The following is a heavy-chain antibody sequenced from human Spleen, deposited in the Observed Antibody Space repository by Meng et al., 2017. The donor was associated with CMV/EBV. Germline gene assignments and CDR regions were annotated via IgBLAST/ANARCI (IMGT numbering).Heavy chain of an antibody. V-gene: IGHV3-66*02. CDR2: IYSGGST. D-gene: IGHD5-18*01. CDR1: GFTFSDYY. CDR3: ARDGIAMVS. Sequence: GGSLRLSCAASGFTFSDYYMSWIRQAPGKGLEWVSVIYSGGSTYYTDSVKGRFTTSRDNSKNTLYLQMNSLRAEDTAVYYCARDGIAMVSWGQGTLVTVSS. J-gene: IGHJ4*02.